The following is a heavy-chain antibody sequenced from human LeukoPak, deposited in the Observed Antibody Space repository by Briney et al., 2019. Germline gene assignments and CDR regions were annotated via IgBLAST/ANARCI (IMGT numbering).Heavy chain of an antibody. J-gene: IGHJ6*03. V-gene: IGHV4-59*01. CDR3: ARGRVSSSTWYSTYYYYFYMDV. CDR1: DDSITMYY. D-gene: IGHD4-11*01. CDR2: VDHTGST. Sequence: PSETLSLTCTVSDDSITMYYWTWIRQPPGKGLEWIGYVDHTGSTKFNPSLNGRVSISRDTSKNLFSLRLRSVTAADTAVYFCARGRVSSSTWYSTYYYYFYMDVWGKGTTVTVSS.